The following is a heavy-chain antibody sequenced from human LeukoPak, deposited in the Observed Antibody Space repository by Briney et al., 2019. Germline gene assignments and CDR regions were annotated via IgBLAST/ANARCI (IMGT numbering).Heavy chain of an antibody. CDR2: IKPNSGGT. J-gene: IGHJ4*02. D-gene: IGHD3-16*01. CDR3: ARGIWVGTYFDY. V-gene: IGHV1-2*02. Sequence: AASVKVSCKASGYTFADYYIHWVRQAPGQGLEWMGWIKPNSGGTNYAQKFQGRVTMTRDTSIRTAYMELSRLRSDDTAVYYCARGIWVGTYFDYWGQGTLVTVSS. CDR1: GYTFADYY.